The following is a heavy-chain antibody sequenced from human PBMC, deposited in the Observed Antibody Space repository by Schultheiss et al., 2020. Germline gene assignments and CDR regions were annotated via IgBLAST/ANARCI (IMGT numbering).Heavy chain of an antibody. V-gene: IGHV1-18*01. J-gene: IGHJ5*02. CDR2: ISAYNGNT. CDR3: ARINDILTGYS. CDR1: GYTLISYG. Sequence: ASVKVSCKASGYTLISYGISWVRQAPGQGLEWMGWISAYNGNTNYAQKFQGRVTMTRNTSISTAYMELSSLRSEDTAVYYCARINDILTGYSWGQGTLVTVSS. D-gene: IGHD3-9*01.